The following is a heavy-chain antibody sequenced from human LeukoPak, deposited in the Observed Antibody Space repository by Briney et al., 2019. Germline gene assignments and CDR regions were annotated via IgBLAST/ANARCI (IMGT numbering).Heavy chain of an antibody. CDR1: GFTFSSYG. Sequence: GGSLRLSCAASGFTFSSYGMHWVRQAPGKGLERVAVISYDGSNKYYADSVKGRFTISRDNSKNTLYLQMNSLRAEDTAVYYCAKDEELWLAYYPYGMDVWGQGTTVTVSS. D-gene: IGHD6-19*01. V-gene: IGHV3-30*18. CDR2: ISYDGSNK. J-gene: IGHJ6*02. CDR3: AKDEELWLAYYPYGMDV.